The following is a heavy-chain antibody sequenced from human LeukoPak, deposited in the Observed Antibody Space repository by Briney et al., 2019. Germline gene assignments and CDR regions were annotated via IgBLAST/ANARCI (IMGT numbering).Heavy chain of an antibody. CDR1: GGTFSSYA. D-gene: IGHD3-3*01. CDR3: ASPSIPVRFLEWLSAAYYFDY. Sequence: ASVKVSCKASGGTFSSYAISWVRQAPGQGLEWMGGIIPIFGTANYAQKFQGRVTITADESTSTAYMELSSPRSEDTAVYYCASPSIPVRFLEWLSAAYYFDYWGQGTLVTVSS. V-gene: IGHV1-69*01. CDR2: IIPIFGTA. J-gene: IGHJ4*02.